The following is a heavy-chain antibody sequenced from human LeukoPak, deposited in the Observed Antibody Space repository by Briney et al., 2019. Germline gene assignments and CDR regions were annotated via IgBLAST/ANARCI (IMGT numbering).Heavy chain of an antibody. CDR3: ARDAVAGTDYFDD. CDR1: GYTFTGYY. CDR2: INPNSGGT. Sequence: ASVKVSCKASGYTFTGYYMHWVRQAPGQGLEWMGWINPNSGGTNYAQKFQGWVTMTRDTSISTAYMELSRLRSDDTAVYYCARDAVAGTDYFDDWGQGTLVTVSS. J-gene: IGHJ4*02. D-gene: IGHD6-19*01. V-gene: IGHV1-2*04.